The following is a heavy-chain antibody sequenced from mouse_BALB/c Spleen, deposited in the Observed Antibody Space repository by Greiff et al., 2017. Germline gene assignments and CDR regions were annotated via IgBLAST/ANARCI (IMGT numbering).Heavy chain of an antibody. CDR2: IWGGGST. CDR3: ARNSPDYYGSGIYFDY. J-gene: IGHJ2*01. V-gene: IGHV2-6-4*01. CDR1: GFSLSRYS. Sequence: VQGVESGPGLVAPSQSLSITCTVSGFSLSRYSVHWVRQPPGKGLEWLGMIWGGGSTDYNSALKSRLSISKDNSKSQVFLKMNSLQTDDTAMYYCARNSPDYYGSGIYFDYWGQGTTLTVSS. D-gene: IGHD1-1*01.